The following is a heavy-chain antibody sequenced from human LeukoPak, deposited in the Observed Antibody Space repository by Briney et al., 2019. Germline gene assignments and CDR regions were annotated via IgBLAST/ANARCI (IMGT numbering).Heavy chain of an antibody. J-gene: IGHJ4*02. Sequence: ASVKVSCKASGYTFTGYYMHWVRQAPGQGLEWMGWINPNSGGTNYAQKFQGWATKTRDTSISTAYMELSRLRSDDTAVYYCARLAVAGTDYWGQGTLVTVSS. CDR3: ARLAVAGTDY. V-gene: IGHV1-2*04. D-gene: IGHD6-19*01. CDR2: INPNSGGT. CDR1: GYTFTGYY.